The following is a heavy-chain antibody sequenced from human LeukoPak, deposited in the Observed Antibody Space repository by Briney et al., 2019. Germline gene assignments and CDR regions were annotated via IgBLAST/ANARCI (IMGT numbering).Heavy chain of an antibody. CDR2: IWYDGSNK. CDR3: ARDLADSSDSYGVFDY. J-gene: IGHJ4*02. D-gene: IGHD3-22*01. V-gene: IGHV3-33*08. Sequence: GGSLRLSCAASGFTVSSNYMNWVRQAPGKGLEWVAVIWYDGSNKYYADSVKGRFTISRDNSKNTLYLQMNSLRAEDTAVYYCARDLADSSDSYGVFDYWGQGTLVTVSS. CDR1: GFTVSSNY.